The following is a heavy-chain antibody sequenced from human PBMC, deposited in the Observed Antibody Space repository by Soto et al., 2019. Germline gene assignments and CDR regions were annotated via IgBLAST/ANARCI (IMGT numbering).Heavy chain of an antibody. J-gene: IGHJ4*02. Sequence: EVQLLESGGGLVQPGGSLRLSCAASGFTFSSYAMSWVRQAPGKGLEWVSAISGSGGSTYYADSVKGRFTISRDNSKNTLYLQMNRLRAEDTAVYYCAKEGVAWFGESYYTHKGGYWGQGTLVTVSS. V-gene: IGHV3-23*01. CDR1: GFTFSSYA. CDR2: ISGSGGST. CDR3: AKEGVAWFGESYYTHKGGY. D-gene: IGHD3-10*01.